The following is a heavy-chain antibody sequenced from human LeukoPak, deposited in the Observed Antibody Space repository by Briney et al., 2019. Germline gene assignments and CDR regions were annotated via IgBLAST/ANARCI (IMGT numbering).Heavy chain of an antibody. Sequence: GGSLRLSCAASGFTVSSNYMNWVRQAPGKGLEWVSYISSSGSTIYYADSVKGRFTISRDNSKNTLYLQMNSLRAEDTAVYYCARARDVVVTVDYWGQGTLVTVSS. D-gene: IGHD2-21*02. CDR1: GFTVSSNY. CDR3: ARARDVVVTVDY. CDR2: ISSSGSTI. V-gene: IGHV3-48*01. J-gene: IGHJ4*02.